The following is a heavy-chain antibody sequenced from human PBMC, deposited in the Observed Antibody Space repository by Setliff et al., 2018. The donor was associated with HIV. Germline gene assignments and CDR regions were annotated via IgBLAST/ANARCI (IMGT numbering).Heavy chain of an antibody. D-gene: IGHD6-13*01. V-gene: IGHV1-3*01. Sequence: ASVKVSCKASGYTFINYGIHWVRQAPGQRPQWMGWIIAGDGRTKYSQDFQGRVTFTSDTSATTAYMELSSLRSEDTAVYYCARPLPYSSSYYYFDYWGQGTLVTVSS. CDR3: ARPLPYSSSYYYFDY. CDR1: GYTFINYG. J-gene: IGHJ4*02. CDR2: IIAGDGRT.